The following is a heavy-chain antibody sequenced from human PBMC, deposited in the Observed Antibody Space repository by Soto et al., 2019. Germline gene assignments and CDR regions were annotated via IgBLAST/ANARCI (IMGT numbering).Heavy chain of an antibody. CDR2: ISGSGGST. V-gene: IGHV3-23*01. Sequence: LRLSCAASGFTFSSYAMSWGRQAPGKGLEWVSAISGSGGSTYYADSVKGRFPISRDNSKNTLYLQMNSLRAEDTAVYYCAKALYYGDYYFDYWGQGTLVTVSS. CDR3: AKALYYGDYYFDY. CDR1: GFTFSSYA. D-gene: IGHD4-17*01. J-gene: IGHJ4*02.